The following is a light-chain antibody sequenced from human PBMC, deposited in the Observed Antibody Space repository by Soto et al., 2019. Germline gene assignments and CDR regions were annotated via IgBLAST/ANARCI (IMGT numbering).Light chain of an antibody. Sequence: DIQMTQFPSTLSASIGDRVTITCRASQTISNWLAWYQQKPGKAPKLLIYKSSSLETGVPSRFSGSGAGTEFTLTLSSLQRDDFATYYCQQYTRYSAYTFGQGTRLELK. J-gene: IGKJ2*01. CDR1: QTISNW. CDR2: KSS. CDR3: QQYTRYSAYT. V-gene: IGKV1-5*03.